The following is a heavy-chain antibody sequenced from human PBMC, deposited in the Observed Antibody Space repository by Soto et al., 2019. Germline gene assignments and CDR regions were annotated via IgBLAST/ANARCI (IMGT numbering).Heavy chain of an antibody. CDR1: GYTFTTHY. CDR2: INPSGQST. V-gene: IGHV1-46*01. J-gene: IGHJ5*02. CDR3: ARWRCGSGTNWFDP. Sequence: QVQLVQSGAEVRKPGASVMISCKASGYTFTTHYIHWVRQAPGQGLEWLGMINPSGQSTTYAQKFQGRVTMTSDTSTSTVYIEVTSLRSEHTALYYCARWRCGSGTNWFDPWGQGTLVTVSS. D-gene: IGHD3-10*01.